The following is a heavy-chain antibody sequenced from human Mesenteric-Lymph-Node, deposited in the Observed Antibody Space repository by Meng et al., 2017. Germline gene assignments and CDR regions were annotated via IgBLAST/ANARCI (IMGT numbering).Heavy chain of an antibody. J-gene: IGHJ4*02. V-gene: IGHV3-48*04. CDR3: VREKDTVLTGHYENYFDY. D-gene: IGHD3-9*01. CDR1: GFTFSSYW. Sequence: ETLSLTCAASGFTFSSYWMSWVRQAPGKGLEWVSYINPGGTNTFYADSVKGRFTISRDNAKNSLNLQMNSLRAEDTAVYYCVREKDTVLTGHYENYFDYWGQGALVTVSS. CDR2: INPGGTNT.